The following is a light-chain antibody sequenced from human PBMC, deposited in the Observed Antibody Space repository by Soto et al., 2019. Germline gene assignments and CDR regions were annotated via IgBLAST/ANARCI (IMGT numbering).Light chain of an antibody. V-gene: IGKV3-20*01. CDR1: QIVTINS. J-gene: IGKJ3*01. CDR3: QQYGDSPFT. CDR2: AAS. Sequence: EVVSTQSPGTLSLSPGERATLSCRASQIVTINSLAWYQQKPGQPPRLLIYAASTRASAIPDRFSGSGSGTDFTLTISRLQPEDFALYYCQQYGDSPFTFGPGTRVDVK.